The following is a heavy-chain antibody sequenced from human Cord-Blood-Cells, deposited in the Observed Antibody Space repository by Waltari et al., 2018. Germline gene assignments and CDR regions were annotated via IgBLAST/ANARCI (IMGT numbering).Heavy chain of an antibody. D-gene: IGHD1-26*01. V-gene: IGHV4-4*02. CDR2: IYHSGST. CDR1: GGSISSSNW. CDR3: ARGGRGRVVATDY. Sequence: QVQLQESGPGLVKPSGTLSLTCAVSGGSISSSNWWSWVRQPPGKGLEWIGEIYHSGSTTSSPSRKSRGTISVDKSKNQFSLKLSSVTAADTAVYYCARGGRGRVVATDYWGQGTLVTVSS. J-gene: IGHJ4*02.